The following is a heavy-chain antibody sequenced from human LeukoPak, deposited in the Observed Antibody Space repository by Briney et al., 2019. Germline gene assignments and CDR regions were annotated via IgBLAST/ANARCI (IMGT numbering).Heavy chain of an antibody. CDR2: IFYSGST. CDR1: GDSISSYY. J-gene: IGHJ4*02. CDR3: ARVPVKRVAIVPRQQYYLDY. D-gene: IGHD6-6*01. V-gene: IGHV4-59*01. Sequence: SETLSLTCTVSGDSISSYYWSWIRQPPGKGLEWIGYIFYSGSTNYNPSLKSRVTISIDTSKNQFSLKLSSVTAADTAVYYCARVPVKRVAIVPRQQYYLDYWGQGTLVTVSS.